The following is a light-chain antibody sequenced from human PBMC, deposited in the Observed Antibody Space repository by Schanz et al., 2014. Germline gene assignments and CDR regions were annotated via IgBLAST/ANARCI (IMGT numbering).Light chain of an antibody. CDR2: GAS. CDR3: QQYKNWPPWT. V-gene: IGKV3-15*01. CDR1: QSISDN. Sequence: EIVLTQSPATLSVSPGERATLSCRASQSISDNLAWYQHKPGQAPRLLIYGASTRATGVPARFSGSGSGTGFALTISSLQSEDFAVYYCQQYKNWPPWTFGQGTKVEIK. J-gene: IGKJ1*01.